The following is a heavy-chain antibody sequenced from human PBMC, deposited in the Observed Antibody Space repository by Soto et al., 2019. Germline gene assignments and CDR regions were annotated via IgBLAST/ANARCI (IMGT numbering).Heavy chain of an antibody. J-gene: IGHJ6*02. D-gene: IGHD3-16*01. CDR2: IKEDGSEK. V-gene: IGHV3-7*01. CDR3: ASLGRHG. CDR1: GFTFSDSW. Sequence: GGSLRLSCTASGFTFSDSWMDWVRQAPGKGPEWVANIKEDGSEKNYVDSVKGRFTISRDNARNSLYLQMNSLRAEDTAVYFCASLGRHGWGQGTTVTVSS.